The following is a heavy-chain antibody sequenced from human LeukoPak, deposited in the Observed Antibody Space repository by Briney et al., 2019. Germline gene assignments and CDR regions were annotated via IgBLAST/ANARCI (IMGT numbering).Heavy chain of an antibody. J-gene: IGHJ4*02. CDR2: IKSKTDGGTA. V-gene: IGHV3-15*01. CDR3: TTDSPHDYGDYGYGY. Sequence: GGSLRLSCAASGFTFSNAWMSWVRQAPGKGLEWVGRIKSKTDGGTADYAAPVKGRFTISRDDSKNTLYLQMNSLKTEDTAVYYCTTDSPHDYGDYGYGYWGQGTLVTVSS. CDR1: GFTFSNAW. D-gene: IGHD4-17*01.